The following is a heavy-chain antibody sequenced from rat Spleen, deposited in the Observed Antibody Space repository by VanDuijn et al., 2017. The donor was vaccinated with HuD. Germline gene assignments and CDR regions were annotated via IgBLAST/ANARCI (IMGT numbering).Heavy chain of an antibody. J-gene: IGHJ3*01. V-gene: IGHV2-1*01. Sequence: QVQLKESGPGLVQPSQPLSPTPTVPRFSLTSTRVSWVRQPPGKGLEWMGAIWSGGSTDHNSVLKSRLSISRDTSKSQVFLKMNSLQTEDTAIYFCTSPFRWFAYWGQGTLVTVSS. CDR2: IWSGGST. CDR1: RFSLTSTR. CDR3: TSPFRWFAY.